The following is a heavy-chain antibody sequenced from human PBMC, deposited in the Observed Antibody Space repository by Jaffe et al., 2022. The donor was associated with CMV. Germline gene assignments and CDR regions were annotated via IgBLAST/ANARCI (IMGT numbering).Heavy chain of an antibody. J-gene: IGHJ4*02. D-gene: IGHD6-19*01. V-gene: IGHV4-39*01. CDR2: IYYSGST. CDR3: ATLLWGSSGWYKLRDY. CDR1: GGSISSSSYY. Sequence: QLQLQESGPGLVKPSETLSLTCTVSGGSISSSSYYWGWIRQPPGKGLEWIGSIYYSGSTYYNPSLKSRVTISVDTSKNQFSLKLSSVTAADTAVYYCATLLWGSSGWYKLRDYWGQGTLVTVSS.